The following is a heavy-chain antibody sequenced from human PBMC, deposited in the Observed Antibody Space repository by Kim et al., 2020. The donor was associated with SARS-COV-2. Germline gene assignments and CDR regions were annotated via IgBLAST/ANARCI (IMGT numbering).Heavy chain of an antibody. CDR3: ARDLPPEPSFYYYYYYGMDV. J-gene: IGHJ6*02. CDR2: ISSSSSYI. D-gene: IGHD1-1*01. V-gene: IGHV3-21*01. CDR1: GFTFSSYS. Sequence: GGSLRLSCAASGFTFSSYSMNWVRQAPGKGLEWVSSISSSSSYIYYADSVKGRFTISRDNAKNSLYLQMNSLRAEDTAVYYCARDLPPEPSFYYYYYYGMDVWGQGTTVTVSS.